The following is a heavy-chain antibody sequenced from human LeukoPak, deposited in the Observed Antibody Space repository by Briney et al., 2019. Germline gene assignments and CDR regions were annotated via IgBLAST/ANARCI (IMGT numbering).Heavy chain of an antibody. J-gene: IGHJ3*02. CDR3: ARLTYYDFWSGYNYAFDI. D-gene: IGHD3-3*01. CDR1: GYTFTGYY. CDR2: INPSSGGT. Sequence: ASVKVSCKASGYTFTGYYMHWVRLAPGQGLEWMGWINPSSGGTNYAQKFQGRVTMTRDTSISTAYMELSRLRSDDTAVYYCARLTYYDFWSGYNYAFDIWGQGTMVTVSS. V-gene: IGHV1-2*02.